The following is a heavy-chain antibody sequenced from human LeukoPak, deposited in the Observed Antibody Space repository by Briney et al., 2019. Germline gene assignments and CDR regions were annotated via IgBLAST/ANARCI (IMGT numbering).Heavy chain of an antibody. CDR2: TSRGGSAI. D-gene: IGHD2-21*01. J-gene: IGHJ4*02. CDR3: VRARLIRLENFFDY. CDR1: GFTFSNHE. Sequence: GGSLRLSCVTSGFTFSNHEMNWVRQAPGKGLEWVAYTSRGGSAISYADSAKGRFTISSDIASNTLYLQMNSLRVEDTAVYFCVRARLIRLENFFDYWGQGTLVTVSS. V-gene: IGHV3-48*03.